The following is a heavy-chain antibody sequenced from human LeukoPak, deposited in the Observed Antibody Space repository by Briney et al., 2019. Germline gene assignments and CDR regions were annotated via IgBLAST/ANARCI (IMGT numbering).Heavy chain of an antibody. CDR3: ARAAWAYFDY. D-gene: IGHD1-26*01. CDR2: IKQDGSEK. Sequence: PGGSLRLSCAASGITFSSYWMSWVRQAPGKGLEWVANIKQDGSEKYYVDSVKGRFTISRDNAKNSLYLQMNSLRAEDTAVYYCARAAWAYFDYWGQGTLVTVSS. CDR1: GITFSSYW. V-gene: IGHV3-7*05. J-gene: IGHJ4*02.